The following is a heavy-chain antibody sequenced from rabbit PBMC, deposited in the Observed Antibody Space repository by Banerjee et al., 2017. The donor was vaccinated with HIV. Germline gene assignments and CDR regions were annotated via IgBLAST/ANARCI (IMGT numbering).Heavy chain of an antibody. CDR1: GFTLSSYW. D-gene: IGHD4-2*01. Sequence: QEQLEESGGDLVQPEGSLTLTCTASGFTLSSYWICWVRQAPGKGLEWIACIYTGSGSALYVSWAKGRLTISKTSSTMVTLQMTSLTAADTATYFCARDLAGVIGWNFNWGGQGTLVTVS. CDR2: IYTGSGSA. CDR3: ARDLAGVIGWNFNW. V-gene: IGHV1S45*01. J-gene: IGHJ3*01.